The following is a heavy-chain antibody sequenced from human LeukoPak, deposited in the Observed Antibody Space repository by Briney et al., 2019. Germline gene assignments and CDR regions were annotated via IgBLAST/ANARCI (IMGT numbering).Heavy chain of an antibody. V-gene: IGHV4-59*01. D-gene: IGHD3-10*01. CDR1: GFTFSNYA. CDR2: IYYTGST. CDR3: ARGSVLLSMDV. J-gene: IGHJ6*03. Sequence: GSLRLSCAASGFTFSNYAMRWVRQAPGQGLEWIGYIYYTGSTNYNPSLKSRVTISVDTSKNQFSLKVSSVTAADTAVYYCARGSVLLSMDVWGKGTTVTISS.